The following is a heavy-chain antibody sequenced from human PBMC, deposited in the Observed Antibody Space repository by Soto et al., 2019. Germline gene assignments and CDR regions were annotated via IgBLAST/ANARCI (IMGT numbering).Heavy chain of an antibody. CDR2: IIPIFGTA. Sequence: SVKVSCKASGGTFSSYAISWLRQAPGQGLEWMGGIIPIFGTANYAQKFQGRVTITADKSTSTAYMELSSLRSEDTAVYYCARTYYYDSSGPFDYWGQGTLVTVSS. J-gene: IGHJ4*02. CDR3: ARTYYYDSSGPFDY. D-gene: IGHD3-22*01. CDR1: GGTFSSYA. V-gene: IGHV1-69*06.